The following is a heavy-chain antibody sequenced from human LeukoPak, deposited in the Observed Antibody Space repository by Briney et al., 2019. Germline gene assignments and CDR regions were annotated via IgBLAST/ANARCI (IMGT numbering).Heavy chain of an antibody. CDR2: INPKTGGT. V-gene: IGHV1-2*02. CDR1: GYTFTDYY. CDR3: ALLSHLGPSARGGLGP. Sequence: GSSVKVSCKTSGYTFTDYYIHWVRQGPGLGLAWMGWINPKTGGTNYAQNFHGRVTMTRDTSITTAYMELNNLRSNDTAVYYCALLSHLGPSARGGLGPWGQGTVLTVSS. D-gene: IGHD1-26*01. J-gene: IGHJ5*02.